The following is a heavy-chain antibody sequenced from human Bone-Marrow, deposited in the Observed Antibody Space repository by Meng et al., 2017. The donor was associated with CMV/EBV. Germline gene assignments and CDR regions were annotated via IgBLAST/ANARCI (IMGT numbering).Heavy chain of an antibody. CDR3: ARGLNELWSGYYVDY. CDR1: GGSFSGYY. Sequence: GSLRLSCAVYGGSFSGYYWSWIRQPPGKGLEWIGEINHSGSTNYNPSLKSRVNISVDMYMKKFTLKLRYVTAADRAVYYCARGLNELWSGYYVDYWGQGTLVTVSS. J-gene: IGHJ4*02. V-gene: IGHV4-34*01. CDR2: INHSGST. D-gene: IGHD3-3*01.